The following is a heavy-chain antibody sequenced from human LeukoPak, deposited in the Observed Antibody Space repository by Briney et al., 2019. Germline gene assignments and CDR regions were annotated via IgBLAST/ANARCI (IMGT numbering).Heavy chain of an antibody. CDR1: GYTLTELS. CDR2: FDPEDGET. J-gene: IGHJ3*02. CDR3: ATDVAAAGKGDAFDI. D-gene: IGHD6-13*01. V-gene: IGHV1-24*01. Sequence: ASVEVSCKVSGYTLTELSMHWVRQAPGKGLEWMGGFDPEDGETIYAQKFQGRVTMTEDTSTDTAYMELSSLRSEDTAVYYCATDVAAAGKGDAFDIWGQGTMVTVSS.